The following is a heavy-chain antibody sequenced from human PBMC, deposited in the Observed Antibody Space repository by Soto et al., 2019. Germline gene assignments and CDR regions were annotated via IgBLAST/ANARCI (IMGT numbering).Heavy chain of an antibody. CDR3: ATEKSIAARPFDY. Sequence: GGSLRLSCAASGFTFSSYGMHWVRQAPGKGLEWVAVISYDGSNKYYADSVKGRFTISRDNSKNTLYLQMNSLRAEDTAVYYCATEKSIAARPFDYWGQGTLVTVSS. J-gene: IGHJ4*02. V-gene: IGHV3-30*03. CDR1: GFTFSSYG. D-gene: IGHD6-6*01. CDR2: ISYDGSNK.